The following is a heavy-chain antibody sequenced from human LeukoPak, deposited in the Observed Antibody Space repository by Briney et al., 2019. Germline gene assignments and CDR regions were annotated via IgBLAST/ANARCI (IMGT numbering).Heavy chain of an antibody. Sequence: SETLSLICTVSGDAISSYYWSWIRQPPGKGLEWIGYIYYSGSTTYNPSLKSRVTMSVDTSKNQFSLKLSSVTAADTAVYYCATGTYYYGSGRGKGVSSLDPWGQGTLVTASS. D-gene: IGHD3-10*01. CDR1: GDAISSYY. V-gene: IGHV4-59*01. J-gene: IGHJ5*02. CDR3: ATGTYYYGSGRGKGVSSLDP. CDR2: IYYSGST.